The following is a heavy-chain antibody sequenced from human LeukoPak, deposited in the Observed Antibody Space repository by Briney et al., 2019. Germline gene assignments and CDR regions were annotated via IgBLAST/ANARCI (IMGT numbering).Heavy chain of an antibody. CDR1: GFTFSSYA. CDR2: ISGSGGST. CDR3: AKGGVPRTHYYYMDV. D-gene: IGHD1-14*01. V-gene: IGHV3-23*01. J-gene: IGHJ6*03. Sequence: GGSLRLSCAASGFTFSSYAMSWVRQAPGKGLEWVSAISGSGGSTYYADSVKGRFTISRDNSKNTLYLQMNSLRAEDTAVYYCAKGGVPRTHYYYMDVWGKGTTVTVSS.